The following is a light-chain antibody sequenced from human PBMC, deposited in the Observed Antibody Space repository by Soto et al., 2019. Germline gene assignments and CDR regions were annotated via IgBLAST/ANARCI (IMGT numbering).Light chain of an antibody. CDR2: EGS. CDR3: CSYAGSSTYV. V-gene: IGLV2-23*01. CDR1: SSDVGSYNL. Sequence: QSVLTQPASVSGSPGQSITISCTGTSSDVGSYNLVSWYQQHPGKASKLMIYEGSKRPSGVSNRFSGSKSGNTASLTISGLQAEDEADYYCCSYAGSSTYVFGTGTTVTV. J-gene: IGLJ1*01.